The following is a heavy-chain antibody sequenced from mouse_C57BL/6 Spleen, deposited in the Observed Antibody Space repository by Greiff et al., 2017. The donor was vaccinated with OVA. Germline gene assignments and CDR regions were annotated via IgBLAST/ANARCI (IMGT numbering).Heavy chain of an antibody. Sequence: EVKVVESGGGLVKPGGSLKLSCAASGFTFSDYGMHWVRQAPEKGLEWVAYISSGSSTIYYADTVKGRFTISRDNAKNTLFLQMTSLRSEDTAMYYCARGRSYGSSYGAMDYWGQGTSVTVSS. J-gene: IGHJ4*01. CDR3: ARGRSYGSSYGAMDY. CDR2: ISSGSSTI. D-gene: IGHD1-1*01. V-gene: IGHV5-17*01. CDR1: GFTFSDYG.